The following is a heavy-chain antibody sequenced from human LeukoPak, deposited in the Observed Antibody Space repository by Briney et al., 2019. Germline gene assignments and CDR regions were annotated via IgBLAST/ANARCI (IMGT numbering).Heavy chain of an antibody. J-gene: IGHJ4*02. D-gene: IGHD5-18*01. CDR3: ARDQRALGYSYGFDY. V-gene: IGHV3-33*01. CDR2: IWYDGSNK. Sequence: GGSLRLSCAASGFTFSSYGMHWVHQAPGKGLEWVAVIWYDGSNKYYADSVKGRFTISRDNSKNTLYLQMNSLRAEDTAVYYCARDQRALGYSYGFDYRGQGTLVTVSS. CDR1: GFTFSSYG.